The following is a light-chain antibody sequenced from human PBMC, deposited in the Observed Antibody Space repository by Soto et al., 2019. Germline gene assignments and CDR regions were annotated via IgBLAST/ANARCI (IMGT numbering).Light chain of an antibody. Sequence: IHMTQSPSTLSASVGDRVTITCRASQSINNLLAWYQQKPGKAPKLLIYDVSTLESGVPSRFSGSGSGTEFTLTISSLQPEDFATYYCQQYDSYPLTCGGGTKVDIK. J-gene: IGKJ4*01. V-gene: IGKV1-5*01. CDR1: QSINNL. CDR3: QQYDSYPLT. CDR2: DVS.